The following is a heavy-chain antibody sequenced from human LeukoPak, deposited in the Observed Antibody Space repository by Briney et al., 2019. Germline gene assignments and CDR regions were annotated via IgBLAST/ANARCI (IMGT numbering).Heavy chain of an antibody. D-gene: IGHD5-18*01. Sequence: GGSLRLSCAASGFTFSSYAVSWVRQAPGKGLEWVSGISGSGGSTYYADSVKGRFTISRDNSKNTLYLQMNSLRAEDTAVYYCAKGGVQLWSCLDYWGQGTLVTVSS. CDR2: ISGSGGST. CDR3: AKGGVQLWSCLDY. J-gene: IGHJ4*02. V-gene: IGHV3-23*01. CDR1: GFTFSSYA.